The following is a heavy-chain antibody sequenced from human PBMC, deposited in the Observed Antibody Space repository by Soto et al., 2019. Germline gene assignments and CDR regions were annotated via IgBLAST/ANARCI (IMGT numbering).Heavy chain of an antibody. V-gene: IGHV1-69*13. D-gene: IGHD3-22*01. Sequence: GASVKVSCKASGGTFSSYAISWVRQAPGQGLEWMGGIIPIFGTANYAQKFQGRVTITADESTSTASMELSSLRSEDTAVYYCARPYDSSGYYRADLIYWGQGTLVTVSS. CDR2: IIPIFGTA. J-gene: IGHJ4*02. CDR3: ARPYDSSGYYRADLIY. CDR1: GGTFSSYA.